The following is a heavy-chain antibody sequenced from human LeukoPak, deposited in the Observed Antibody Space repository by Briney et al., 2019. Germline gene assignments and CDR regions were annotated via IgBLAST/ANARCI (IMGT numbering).Heavy chain of an antibody. CDR2: IYRGGST. CDR3: ARVMDYGDGWFNP. CDR1: GFTVSSNY. J-gene: IGHJ5*02. D-gene: IGHD4-17*01. Sequence: GGSLRLSCAASGFTVSSNYMSWVRQAPGKGLEWVSVIYRGGSTYYADSVKGRFTISRDNSKNTLYLQMNSLRAEDTAVYYCARVMDYGDGWFNPWGQGTLVTVSS. V-gene: IGHV3-53*01.